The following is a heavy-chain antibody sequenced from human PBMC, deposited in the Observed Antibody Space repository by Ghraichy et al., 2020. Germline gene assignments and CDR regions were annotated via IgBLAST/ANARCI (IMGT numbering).Heavy chain of an antibody. D-gene: IGHD4-23*01. CDR3: ARASTVVRFYYYDGMDV. J-gene: IGHJ6*02. V-gene: IGHV3-48*02. Sequence: GGSLRLSCVGSGFTFGSYNMNWVRQSPGKGLEWVSYISSSSRAIFYADSLKGRFTISRDNAQNSLYLQMKSLRDEDTAIYYCARASTVVRFYYYDGMDVWGQGTTVTVSS. CDR2: ISSSSRAI. CDR1: GFTFGSYN.